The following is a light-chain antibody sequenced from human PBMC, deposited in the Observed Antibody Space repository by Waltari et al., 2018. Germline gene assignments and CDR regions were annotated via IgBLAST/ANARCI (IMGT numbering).Light chain of an antibody. CDR3: QQYGSSPRT. V-gene: IGKV3-20*01. Sequence: EIVLTQSPGTLSLSPGERATLSCRASQSVAGSYLAWYQQKPGQAPRLLISAASSMATGIPDRFSGGGSGTDFTLIISRLEPEDFAVYYCQQYGSSPRTFGHGTKVEIK. J-gene: IGKJ1*01. CDR1: QSVAGSY. CDR2: AAS.